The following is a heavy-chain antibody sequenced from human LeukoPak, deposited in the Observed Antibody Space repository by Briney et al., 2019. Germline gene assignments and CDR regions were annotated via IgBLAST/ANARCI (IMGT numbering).Heavy chain of an antibody. J-gene: IGHJ3*02. Sequence: ASVKVSSKVSGYTLTELSMHWVRQAPGKGLEWMGGFDPEDGETIYAQKFQGRVTMTEDTSTDTAYMELSSLRSEDTAVYYCATEVGIGGFDAFDIWGQGTMVTVSS. CDR1: GYTLTELS. CDR3: ATEVGIGGFDAFDI. CDR2: FDPEDGET. D-gene: IGHD4-23*01. V-gene: IGHV1-24*01.